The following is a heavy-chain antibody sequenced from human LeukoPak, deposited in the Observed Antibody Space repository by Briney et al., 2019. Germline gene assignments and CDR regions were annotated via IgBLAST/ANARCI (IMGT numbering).Heavy chain of an antibody. J-gene: IGHJ4*02. CDR2: IYYSGST. CDR1: GGSFSGYY. V-gene: IGHV4-39*01. Sequence: SETLSLTCAVYGGSFSGYYWGWIRQPPGKGLEWIGSIYYSGSTYYNPSLKSRVTISVDTSKNQFSLKLSSVTAADTAVYYCARLRAYSSGWTVYYFDYWGQGTLVTVSS. CDR3: ARLRAYSSGWTVYYFDY. D-gene: IGHD6-19*01.